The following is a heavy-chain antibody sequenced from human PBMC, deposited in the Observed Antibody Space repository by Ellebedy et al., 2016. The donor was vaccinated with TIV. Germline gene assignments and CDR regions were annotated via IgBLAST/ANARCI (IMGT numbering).Heavy chain of an antibody. CDR3: ARDLSGIDY. CDR1: GGSLSTDF. V-gene: IGHV4-4*07. D-gene: IGHD2/OR15-2a*01. CDR2: VNSRGTT. J-gene: IGHJ4*02. Sequence: SETLSLXCTVSGGSLSTDFWTWIRQPAGKGLEWIGRVNSRGTTNYNPSLKSRVTMSVDTSKNQFSLKLSSVTAADTAVYYCARDLSGIDYWGQGTLVTVSS.